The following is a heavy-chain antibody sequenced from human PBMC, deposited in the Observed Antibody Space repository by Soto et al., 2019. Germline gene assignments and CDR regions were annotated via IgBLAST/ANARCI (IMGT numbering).Heavy chain of an antibody. J-gene: IGHJ4*02. CDR2: ISGSDGGT. V-gene: IGHV3-23*01. CDR3: ARALSVLSY. Sequence: GGSLRLSCAASGFTVSSSYAMSWVRQAPGKGLEWVSAISGSDGGTYYGDSVKGRFTISRDNSENTLYLQMNSLRAEDTAVYYCARALSVLSYWGLGTLVTVSS. CDR1: GFTVSSSYA.